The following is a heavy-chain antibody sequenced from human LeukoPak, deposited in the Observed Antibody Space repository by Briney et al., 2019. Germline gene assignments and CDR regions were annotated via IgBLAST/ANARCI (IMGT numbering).Heavy chain of an antibody. Sequence: GGSLRLSCAASAFTFSDHSTHWVRQAPGKGLEWVSSIAYDSSNTYYADSVKGRFTISRDNSKNTLYLQLSSLRIEDTAVYYCARVGGGNYHPLDYWGQGTLVTVSS. J-gene: IGHJ4*02. V-gene: IGHV3-30-3*01. CDR1: AFTFSDHS. D-gene: IGHD1-26*01. CDR3: ARVGGGNYHPLDY. CDR2: IAYDSSNT.